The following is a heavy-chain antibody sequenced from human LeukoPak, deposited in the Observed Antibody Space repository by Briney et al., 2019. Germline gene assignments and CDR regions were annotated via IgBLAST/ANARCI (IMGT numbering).Heavy chain of an antibody. V-gene: IGHV3-64D*09. CDR3: VKAPYCSNGVCYGSGDY. CDR2: ISSNGGST. CDR1: GFTFSHYG. D-gene: IGHD2-8*01. Sequence: PGGSLRLSCLVSGFTFSHYGMHWVRQAPGKGLEYVSAISSNGGSTEYVDSVKGRFTISRDNSKNTLYLQMSSLRPEDTAVYYCVKAPYCSNGVCYGSGDYWGQGTLVTVSS. J-gene: IGHJ4*02.